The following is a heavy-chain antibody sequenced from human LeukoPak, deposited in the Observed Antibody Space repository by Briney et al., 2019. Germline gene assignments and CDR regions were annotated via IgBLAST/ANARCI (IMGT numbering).Heavy chain of an antibody. V-gene: IGHV3-30*02. Sequence: PGGSLRLSCAASGFTFSSYGIHWVRQAPGKGLEWVAFIRYDGSNKYYADSVKGRFTISRDNSKNTLYLQMNSLRAEDTAVYYCAKSKRWIQLCADWGQGTLVTVSS. D-gene: IGHD5-18*01. CDR1: GFTFSSYG. J-gene: IGHJ4*02. CDR3: AKSKRWIQLCAD. CDR2: IRYDGSNK.